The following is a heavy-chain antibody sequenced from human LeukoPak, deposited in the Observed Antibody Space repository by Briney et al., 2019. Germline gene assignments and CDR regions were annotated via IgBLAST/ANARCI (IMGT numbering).Heavy chain of an antibody. CDR2: IYSGGNT. Sequence: QTGGSLRLSCAASGLTVSSNCMSWVRQAPGKGLEWVSFIYSGGNTYYADSAKGRFTISRDNSKNTVHLQMNSLRAEDTAMYYCARRAGDYSHPYDYWGQGTLVTVSS. CDR1: GLTVSSNC. D-gene: IGHD3-22*01. V-gene: IGHV3-53*01. J-gene: IGHJ4*02. CDR3: ARRAGDYSHPYDY.